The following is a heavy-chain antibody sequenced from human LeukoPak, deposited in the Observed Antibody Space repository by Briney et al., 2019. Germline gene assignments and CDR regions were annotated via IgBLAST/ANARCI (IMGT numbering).Heavy chain of an antibody. CDR1: GYSISSGYY. CDR3: ARNVSVVPAAIIGYYFDY. V-gene: IGHV4-38-2*02. J-gene: IGHJ4*02. Sequence: SETLSLTCTVSGYSISSGYYWGWIRQPPGKGLEWIGSIYHSGSTYYNPSLKSRVTISVDTSKNQFSLKLSSVTAADTAVYYCARNVSVVPAAIIGYYFDYWGQGTLVTVSS. D-gene: IGHD2-2*01. CDR2: IYHSGST.